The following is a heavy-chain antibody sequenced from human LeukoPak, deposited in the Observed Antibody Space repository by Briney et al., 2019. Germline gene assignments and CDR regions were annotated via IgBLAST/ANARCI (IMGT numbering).Heavy chain of an antibody. CDR2: IKQDGSEK. Sequence: VQPGGSLRLSCAASGFTFSSYWMSRVRQAPGKGLEWVANIKQDGSEKYYVDSVKGRFTISRDNAKNSLYLQMNSLRAEDTAVYYCAREIALLPAAPRSGMDVWGQGTTVTVSS. V-gene: IGHV3-7*01. D-gene: IGHD2-2*01. CDR3: AREIALLPAAPRSGMDV. CDR1: GFTFSSYW. J-gene: IGHJ6*02.